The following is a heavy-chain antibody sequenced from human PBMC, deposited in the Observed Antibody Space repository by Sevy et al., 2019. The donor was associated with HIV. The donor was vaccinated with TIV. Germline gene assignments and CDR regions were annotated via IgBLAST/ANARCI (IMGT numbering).Heavy chain of an antibody. CDR2: ISAYNGNT. D-gene: IGHD3-22*01. CDR1: GYTFTSYG. Sequence: ASVKVSCKASGYTFTSYGISWVRQAPGQGLEWMGWISAYNGNTNYAQKLQGRVTMTTDTSTSTAYTELRSLRSYDTAVYYCARVSFRRMTMIVVASYYFDYWGQGTLVTVSS. J-gene: IGHJ4*02. V-gene: IGHV1-18*04. CDR3: ARVSFRRMTMIVVASYYFDY.